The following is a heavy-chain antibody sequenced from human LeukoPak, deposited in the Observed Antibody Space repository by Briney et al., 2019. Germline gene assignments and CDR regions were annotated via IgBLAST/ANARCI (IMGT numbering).Heavy chain of an antibody. CDR3: ARADFWGAFDI. D-gene: IGHD3-3*01. J-gene: IGHJ3*02. Sequence: SETLSLTCTVSGGSIGSYYWSWIRQPPGKGLEWIGYFYYTGSTNYNPSLKSRVTISADTSKTQFSQKLNSVTAADTAVYYCARADFWGAFDIWGQGTMVTVSS. V-gene: IGHV4-59*01. CDR1: GGSIGSYY. CDR2: FYYTGST.